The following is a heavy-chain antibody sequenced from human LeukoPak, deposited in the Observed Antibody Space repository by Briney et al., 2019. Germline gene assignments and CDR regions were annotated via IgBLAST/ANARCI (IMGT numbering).Heavy chain of an antibody. J-gene: IGHJ6*02. D-gene: IGHD2/OR15-2a*01. CDR2: ISAYNGNT. CDR1: GGTFSSYA. Sequence: ASVKVSCKASGGTFSSYAISWVRQAPGQGLEWMGWISAYNGNTNYAQKLQGGVTMTTDTSTSTAYMELRSLRSDDTAVYYCARNRGGAGGHYYGMDVWGQGTTVTVSS. V-gene: IGHV1-18*01. CDR3: ARNRGGAGGHYYGMDV.